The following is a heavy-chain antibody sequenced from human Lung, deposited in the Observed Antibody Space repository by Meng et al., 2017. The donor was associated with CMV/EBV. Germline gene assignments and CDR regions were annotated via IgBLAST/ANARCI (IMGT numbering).Heavy chain of an antibody. CDR2: ISSSSSYI. CDR1: GFTFSSYS. J-gene: IGHJ5*02. CDR3: AREAAAALNWFDP. D-gene: IGHD6-13*01. V-gene: IGHV3-21*01. Sequence: EVQLVESGGXLVKSGXSLRFPXAASGFTFSSYSMNWVRQAPGKGLEWVSSISSSSSYIYYADSVKGRFTISRDNAKNSLYLQMNSLRAEDTAVYYCAREAAAALNWFDPWGQGTLGTVSS.